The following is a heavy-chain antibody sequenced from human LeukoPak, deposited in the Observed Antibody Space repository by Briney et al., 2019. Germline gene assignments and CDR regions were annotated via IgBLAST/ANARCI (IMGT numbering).Heavy chain of an antibody. J-gene: IGHJ1*01. V-gene: IGHV3-23*01. CDR3: AKLAVSEYFQH. CDR2: ISGSGGST. Sequence: GGSLRLSCAASGFTFSSYWMNWVRQAPGKGLEWVSAISGSGGSTYYADSVKGRFTISRDNSKNTLYLQMNSLRAEDTAVYYCAKLAVSEYFQHWGQGTLVTVSS. CDR1: GFTFSSYW.